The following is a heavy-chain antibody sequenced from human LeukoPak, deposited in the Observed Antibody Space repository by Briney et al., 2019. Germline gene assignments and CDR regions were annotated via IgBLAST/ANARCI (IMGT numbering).Heavy chain of an antibody. CDR3: ARGTIAVAGTDFDY. D-gene: IGHD6-19*01. V-gene: IGHV1-8*01. CDR2: MNPNSGNT. CDR1: GYTFTSYD. J-gene: IGHJ4*02. Sequence: ASVKVSCKASGYTFTSYDINWVRQATGQGPEWMGWMNPNSGNTGYAQKFQGRVTMTRNTSISTAYMELSSLRSEDTAVYYCARGTIAVAGTDFDYWGQGTLVTVSS.